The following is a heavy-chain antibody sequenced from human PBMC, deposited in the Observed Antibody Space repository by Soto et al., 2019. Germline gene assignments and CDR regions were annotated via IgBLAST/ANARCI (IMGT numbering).Heavy chain of an antibody. D-gene: IGHD2-15*01. J-gene: IGHJ4*02. CDR2: IFYTGTT. CDR1: GASITSSH. V-gene: IGHV4-59*01. Sequence: PSETLSLTCTVSGASITSSHWSWIRLPPGKGLEWIAYIFYTGTTKSNPSLESRVTISVDTSRNQVSLRLNSVTAADTAVYYCARDGATSFIDYWGQGILVTVYS. CDR3: ARDGATSFIDY.